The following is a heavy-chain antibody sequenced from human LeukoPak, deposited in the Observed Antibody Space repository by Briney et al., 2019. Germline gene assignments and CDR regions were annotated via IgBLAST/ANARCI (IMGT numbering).Heavy chain of an antibody. CDR2: TGNKAYSYTT. V-gene: IGHV3-72*01. Sequence: GGSLRLSCAASGFTFSDHYMDWVRQAPWKGLEWVCRTGNKAYSYTTEYAASVKGRFTISRDDSKNSLYLQMNSLKAEDTAVYYCARVYSNTWSGSYFDYWGQGNLVTVSS. D-gene: IGHD6-13*01. CDR3: ARVYSNTWSGSYFDY. J-gene: IGHJ4*02. CDR1: GFTFSDHY.